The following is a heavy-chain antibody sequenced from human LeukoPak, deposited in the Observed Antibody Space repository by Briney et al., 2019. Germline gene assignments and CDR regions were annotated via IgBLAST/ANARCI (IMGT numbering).Heavy chain of an antibody. Sequence: SSETLSLTCTVSGGSISSYYWSWIRQPPEKGLEWIGYIYYSGSTNYNPSLKSRVTISVDTSKNQLSLKLSSVTAADTAVYYCARTTEGYCRGRSCYSYYYYMDVWGKGTTVTVSS. D-gene: IGHD2-15*01. CDR3: ARTTEGYCRGRSCYSYYYYMDV. V-gene: IGHV4-59*01. CDR2: IYYSGST. J-gene: IGHJ6*03. CDR1: GGSISSYY.